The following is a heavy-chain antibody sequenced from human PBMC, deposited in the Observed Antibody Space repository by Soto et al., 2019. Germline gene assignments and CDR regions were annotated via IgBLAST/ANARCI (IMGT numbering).Heavy chain of an antibody. CDR1: GFTFSSYW. CDR2: INSDGSST. J-gene: IGHJ4*02. Sequence: HPGGSLRLSCAASGFTFSSYWMHWVRQAPGKGLVWVSRINSDGSSTSYADSVKGRFTISRDNAKNTLYLQMNSLRAEDTVVYYCARENGGRIVVVPAAIDYFDYWGQGTLVTVSS. V-gene: IGHV3-74*01. D-gene: IGHD2-2*01. CDR3: ARENGGRIVVVPAAIDYFDY.